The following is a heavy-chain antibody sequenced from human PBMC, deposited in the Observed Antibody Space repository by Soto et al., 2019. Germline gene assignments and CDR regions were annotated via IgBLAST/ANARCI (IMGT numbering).Heavy chain of an antibody. CDR3: ARGGGSDSFDY. Sequence: SETLSLTCTVSGASITFGGYSWSWIRQTPGKGLEWIGYINHLETTFYNPSFESRLTLSIDRAKNQFSLKLHSMSAADRAVYFCARGGGSDSFDYWGQGILVTVPS. J-gene: IGHJ4*02. CDR1: GASITFGGYS. V-gene: IGHV4-30-2*01. D-gene: IGHD1-26*01. CDR2: INHLETT.